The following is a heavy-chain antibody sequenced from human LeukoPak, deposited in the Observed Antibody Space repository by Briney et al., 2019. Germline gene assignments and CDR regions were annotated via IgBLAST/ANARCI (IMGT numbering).Heavy chain of an antibody. V-gene: IGHV4-59*01. J-gene: IGHJ4*02. CDR1: GGSISSYY. D-gene: IGHD3-3*01. CDR3: ARGVPLEWLLYYFDY. Sequence: SETLSLTCTVSGGSISSYYWSWIRQPPGKGLEWIGYIYYSGSTNYNPSLKSRVTISVDTSKNQFSLKLSSVTAADTAVYYCARGVPLEWLLYYFDYWGQGTLVTVSS. CDR2: IYYSGST.